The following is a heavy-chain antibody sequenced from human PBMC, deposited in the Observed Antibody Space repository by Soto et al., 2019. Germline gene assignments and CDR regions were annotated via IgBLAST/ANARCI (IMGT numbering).Heavy chain of an antibody. D-gene: IGHD5-12*01. Sequence: ASVKVSCKASGGTFSSYAISWVRQAPGQGLEWMGGIIPILGIANYAQKFQGRVTITADKSTSTAYMELSSLRSEDTAVYYCARSSVEMATIEPYYYYYYGMDVWGQGTTVTVSS. CDR2: IIPILGIA. CDR3: ARSSVEMATIEPYYYYYYGMDV. V-gene: IGHV1-69*10. CDR1: GGTFSSYA. J-gene: IGHJ6*02.